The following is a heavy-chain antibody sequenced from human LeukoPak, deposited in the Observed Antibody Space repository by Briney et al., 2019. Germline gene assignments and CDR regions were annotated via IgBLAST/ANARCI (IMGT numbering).Heavy chain of an antibody. D-gene: IGHD3-3*01. CDR2: ISSSSSYI. CDR1: GFTFSSYS. Sequence: GGSLRLSCAASGFTFSSYSMNWVRQAPGKGLEWVSSISSSSSYIYYADSVKGRFTISRDNAKNSLYLQMNSLRAEDTAVYYCARGRGVLRFLEWLLDAFDIWGQGAMVTVSS. CDR3: ARGRGVLRFLEWLLDAFDI. V-gene: IGHV3-21*01. J-gene: IGHJ3*02.